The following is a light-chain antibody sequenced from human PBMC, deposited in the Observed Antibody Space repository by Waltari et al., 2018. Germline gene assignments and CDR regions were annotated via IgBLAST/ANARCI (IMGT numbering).Light chain of an antibody. CDR1: PSNIGKNV. V-gene: IGLV1-44*01. CDR3: ATWDESPSGHWV. J-gene: IGLJ3*02. CDR2: RND. Sequence: QSVLSQPPSASGTPGQRVTISCAGRPSNIGKNVGNWSQQVPGKAPKLLIYRNDLRPSGVPDRFSGSKSGTSASLAISGLQSEDEADYYCATWDESPSGHWVFGGGTKVTVL.